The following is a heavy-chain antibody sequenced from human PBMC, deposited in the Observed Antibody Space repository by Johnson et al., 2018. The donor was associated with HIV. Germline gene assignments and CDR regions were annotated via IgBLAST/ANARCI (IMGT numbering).Heavy chain of an antibody. V-gene: IGHV3-33*03. D-gene: IGHD2-15*01. CDR2: IWYDGTNK. CDR3: AKRGGYCSGGACPHVFDV. CDR1: GFTFSSYA. J-gene: IGHJ3*01. Sequence: VQLVESGGGVVRPGRSLRLSCAASGFTFSSYAMHWVRQAPGKGLEWVALIWYDGTNKYYADSVKGRFTISRDIANNSLYLQMNSLRAEDTALYYCAKRGGYCSGGACPHVFDVWGQGTMVTVSS.